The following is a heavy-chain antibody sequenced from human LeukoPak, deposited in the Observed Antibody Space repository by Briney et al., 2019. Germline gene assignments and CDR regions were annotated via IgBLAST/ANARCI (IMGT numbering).Heavy chain of an antibody. D-gene: IGHD1-26*01. J-gene: IGHJ4*02. CDR1: GFTFSSYA. CDR3: AESGATGYPRWSHFRHLDF. Sequence: PGGSLRLSCAASGFTFSSYAMSWVRQAPGKGLEWVSAISGSGGSTYYADSVKGRFTISRDNSKNTLYLQMNSLRAEDTAVYYCAESGATGYPRWSHFRHLDFWGQGTLGNVS. CDR2: ISGSGGST. V-gene: IGHV3-23*01.